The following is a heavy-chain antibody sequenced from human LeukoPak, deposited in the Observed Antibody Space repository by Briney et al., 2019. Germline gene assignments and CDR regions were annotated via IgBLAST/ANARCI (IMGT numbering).Heavy chain of an antibody. J-gene: IGHJ3*02. CDR3: ARDFSAAFDI. Sequence: SETLSLTCTVSGGSFGNYYWSWIRQPPGEGLEWIAYIYDSGTTNYNPSLKSRVTISVDTSKNQFSLKLSSVTAADTAVYYCARDFSAAFDIWGQGTMVTVSS. D-gene: IGHD2/OR15-2a*01. V-gene: IGHV4-59*01. CDR1: GGSFGNYY. CDR2: IYDSGTT.